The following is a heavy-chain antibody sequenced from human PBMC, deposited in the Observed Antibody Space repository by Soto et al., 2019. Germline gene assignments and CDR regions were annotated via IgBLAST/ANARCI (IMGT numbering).Heavy chain of an antibody. CDR2: IVVGSGNT. V-gene: IGHV1-58*01. CDR3: AAVPPLRGNCSSTSCYPKGYYYDGMDV. CDR1: GFTFTSSA. J-gene: IGHJ6*02. Sequence: SVKVSCKASGFTFTSSAVQWVRQARGQRLEWIGWIVVGSGNTNYAQKFQERVTITRDMSTSTAYMELSSLRSEDTAVYYCAAVPPLRGNCSSTSCYPKGYYYDGMDVWSQGTTVTVSS. D-gene: IGHD2-2*01.